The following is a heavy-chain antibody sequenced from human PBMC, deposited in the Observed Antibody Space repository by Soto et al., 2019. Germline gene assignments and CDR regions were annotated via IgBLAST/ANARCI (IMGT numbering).Heavy chain of an antibody. J-gene: IGHJ4*02. Sequence: GWSLRLSCAASGFTFSSYEMNWVRQAPGKGLEWVSYISSSGSTIYYADSVKGRFTISRDNAKNSLYLQMNSLRAEDTAVYYCARGSDDSSGYYDKGLDYWGQGTLVTVSS. D-gene: IGHD3-22*01. CDR3: ARGSDDSSGYYDKGLDY. CDR2: ISSSGSTI. CDR1: GFTFSSYE. V-gene: IGHV3-48*03.